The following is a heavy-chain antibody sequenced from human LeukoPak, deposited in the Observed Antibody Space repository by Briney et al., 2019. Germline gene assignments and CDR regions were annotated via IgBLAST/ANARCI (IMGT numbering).Heavy chain of an antibody. D-gene: IGHD3-10*01. J-gene: IGHJ4*02. CDR2: ISSSSSYT. Sequence: GGSLRLSCAASGFTFSDYYMSWIRQAPGKGLEWVSYISSSSSYTNYADSVKGRFTISRDNAKNSLYLQVNSLRAEDTAVYYCARGIDGELLHTFDYWGQGTLVTVSS. V-gene: IGHV3-11*05. CDR1: GFTFSDYY. CDR3: ARGIDGELLHTFDY.